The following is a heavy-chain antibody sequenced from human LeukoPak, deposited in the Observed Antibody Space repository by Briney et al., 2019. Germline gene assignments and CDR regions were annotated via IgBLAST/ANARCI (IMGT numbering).Heavy chain of an antibody. J-gene: IGHJ4*02. CDR3: ARGTKRFLEWSPLVY. Sequence: GGSLRLSCAASGFTFSSYAMHWVRQAPGKGLEWVAVISYDGSNKYYADSVKGRFTISRDNSKNTLYLQMNSLRAEDTAVYYCARGTKRFLEWSPLVYGGQGTLVTVSS. V-gene: IGHV3-30*04. CDR1: GFTFSSYA. CDR2: ISYDGSNK. D-gene: IGHD3-3*01.